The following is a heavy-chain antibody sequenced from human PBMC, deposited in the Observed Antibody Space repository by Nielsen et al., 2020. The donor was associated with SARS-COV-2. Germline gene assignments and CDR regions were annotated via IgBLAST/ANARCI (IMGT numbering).Heavy chain of an antibody. CDR3: VGIVGAL. CDR2: ISWNSGSI. Sequence: SCVASGFAFDDYAIHWVRQAPGKGLEWVAGISWNSGSIGYADSVKGRFTISRDNAKNSLHLQMNSLRAEDTAVYYCVGIVGALWGQGTLVTVSS. CDR1: GFAFDDYA. J-gene: IGHJ4*02. V-gene: IGHV3-9*01. D-gene: IGHD1-26*01.